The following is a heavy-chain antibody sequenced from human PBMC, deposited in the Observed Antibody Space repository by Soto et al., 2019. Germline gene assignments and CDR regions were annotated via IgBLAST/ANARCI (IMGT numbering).Heavy chain of an antibody. J-gene: IGHJ4*02. D-gene: IGHD2-21*02. V-gene: IGHV1-3*01. Sequence: QVKLVQSGAEVKKPGASVKVSCKASGYTFTSYAIHWVRQAPGQRLEWMGWINAGNGNTKDSQKLQGRITITRDISASTAYMELSSLRSEDTAVYYCARDETDWGQGTLVTVSS. CDR2: INAGNGNT. CDR1: GYTFTSYA. CDR3: ARDETD.